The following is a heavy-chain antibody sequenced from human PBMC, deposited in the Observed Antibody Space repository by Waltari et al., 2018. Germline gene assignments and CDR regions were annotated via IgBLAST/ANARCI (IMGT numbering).Heavy chain of an antibody. D-gene: IGHD3-22*01. CDR2: IWSDETNK. Sequence: QVQLVESGGGVVQPGGSLRLSCAASGLPFRNPGIHWVRQAPGKGLEWVAFIWSDETNKHYADSVQGRFTISRDNSKNTVFLQMNSLRTEDTAVYYCAKGPDSSGYYSNWFDPWGQGILVTVSS. V-gene: IGHV3-30*02. CDR3: AKGPDSSGYYSNWFDP. J-gene: IGHJ5*02. CDR1: GLPFRNPG.